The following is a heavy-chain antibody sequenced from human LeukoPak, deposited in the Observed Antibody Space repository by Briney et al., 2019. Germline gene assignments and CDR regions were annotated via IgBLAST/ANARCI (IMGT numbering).Heavy chain of an antibody. D-gene: IGHD3-10*01. CDR1: GGSISSYY. CDR2: IYYSGST. CDR3: ARKGLVRGVTAFDY. V-gene: IGHV4-59*01. J-gene: IGHJ4*02. Sequence: SETLSLTCTVSGGSISSYYWSWIRQPPGKGLEWIGYIYYSGSTNYNPSLKSRVTISVDTSKNQFSLKLSSVTAADTAVYYCARKGLVRGVTAFDYWGQGTLVTVSS.